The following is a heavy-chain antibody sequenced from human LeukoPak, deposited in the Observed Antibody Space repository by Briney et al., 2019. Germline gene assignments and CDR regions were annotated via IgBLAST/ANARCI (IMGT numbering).Heavy chain of an antibody. CDR1: GYTFTNYY. CDR2: ITASGGST. J-gene: IGHJ4*02. D-gene: IGHD5-24*01. CDR3: ARGMGDGYTGVRGEFDS. Sequence: ASVKVSCKASGYTFTNYYMHWVRQAPGQGLEWMGIITASGGSTTYARKFQGRVTMTRDTSTSTVYLELSSLRSEDTAVYYCARGMGDGYTGVRGEFDSWGQGTLVTVSS. V-gene: IGHV1-46*01.